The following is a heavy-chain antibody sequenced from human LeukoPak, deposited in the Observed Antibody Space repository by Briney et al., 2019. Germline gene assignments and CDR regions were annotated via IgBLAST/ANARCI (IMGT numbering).Heavy chain of an antibody. Sequence: GGSLRLSCAASGFTVSSNYMSWVRQATGKGLEWVSVIYSGGSTNYADSVKGRFTISRDNSKNTLYLHMNSLRAEDTAVYYCARGLWFGGPDFDYWGQGTLVTVSS. CDR3: ARGLWFGGPDFDY. J-gene: IGHJ4*02. V-gene: IGHV3-53*05. CDR1: GFTVSSNY. D-gene: IGHD3-10*01. CDR2: IYSGGST.